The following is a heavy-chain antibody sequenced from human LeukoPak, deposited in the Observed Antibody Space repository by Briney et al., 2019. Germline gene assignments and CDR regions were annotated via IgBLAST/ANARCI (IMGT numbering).Heavy chain of an antibody. V-gene: IGHV4-59*12. CDR3: ASGPLYYDFWSGYYYY. J-gene: IGHJ4*02. D-gene: IGHD3-3*01. CDR1: GGSISSYY. CDR2: IYNSGST. Sequence: SETLSLTCSVSGGSISSYYWSWIRQPPGEGLEWIGYIYNSGSTNYNPALKSRVSISVDTSKNQFSLKLSSVTAADTAVYYCASGPLYYDFWSGYYYYWGQGTLVTVSS.